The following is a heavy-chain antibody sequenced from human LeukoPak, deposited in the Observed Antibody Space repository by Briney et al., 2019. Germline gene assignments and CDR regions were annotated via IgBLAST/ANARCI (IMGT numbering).Heavy chain of an antibody. CDR1: GFTFSDYY. V-gene: IGHV3-11*03. D-gene: IGHD2-15*01. CDR3: ARRRCSGGICYTDY. J-gene: IGHJ4*02. CDR2: ISSSNTYT. Sequence: PGGSLRLSCAASGFTFSDYYMSWIRQAPGKGLEWVSYISSSNTYTNFADSLKGRFTISRDNAKNSLHLQMNSLRVEDTAVYYCARRRCSGGICYTDYWGQGTLVTVSS.